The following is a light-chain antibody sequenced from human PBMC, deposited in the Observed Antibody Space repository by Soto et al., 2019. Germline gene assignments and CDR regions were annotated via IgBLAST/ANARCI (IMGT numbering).Light chain of an antibody. J-gene: IGLJ2*01. Sequence: QAVVTQPPSVSGAPGQRVTISCTGSSSNIGAGYDVHWYQQLPGTAPKLLIYGNSHRPSGVPDRFSGSKSGTSASLASTGLQAEDESDDYCQSYDSSLSGYVVFGGGTKLTVL. CDR3: QSYDSSLSGYVV. V-gene: IGLV1-40*01. CDR2: GNS. CDR1: SSNIGAGYD.